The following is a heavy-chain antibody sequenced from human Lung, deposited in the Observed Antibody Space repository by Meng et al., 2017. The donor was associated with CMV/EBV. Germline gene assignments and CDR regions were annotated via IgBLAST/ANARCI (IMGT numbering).Heavy chain of an antibody. CDR3: AKDHLITIYWGGMDV. CDR2: IWYDGSNK. D-gene: IGHD3-3*01. J-gene: IGHJ6*02. V-gene: IGHV3-33*06. CDR1: GFTFSSYG. Sequence: GGPLRSXFAALGFTFSSYGMHWVRQAPGKGLEWVAVIWYDGSNKYYADSVKGRFTISRDNSKNTLYLKMNSLRAEDTAVYYCAKDHLITIYWGGMDVWGQGTAVXVSS.